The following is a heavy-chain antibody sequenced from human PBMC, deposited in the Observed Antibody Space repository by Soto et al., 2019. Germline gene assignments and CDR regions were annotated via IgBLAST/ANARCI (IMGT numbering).Heavy chain of an antibody. Sequence: SETLSLTCTVSGGSISSGGYYWSWIRQHPGKGLEWIGYIYYSGSTYYNPSLKSRVTISVDTSKNQFSLKLSSVTAADTAVYYCARDGFARYYYDSSGEISNWFDPWGQGTLVTVSS. CDR2: IYYSGST. CDR1: GGSISSGGYY. CDR3: ARDGFARYYYDSSGEISNWFDP. D-gene: IGHD3-22*01. V-gene: IGHV4-31*03. J-gene: IGHJ5*02.